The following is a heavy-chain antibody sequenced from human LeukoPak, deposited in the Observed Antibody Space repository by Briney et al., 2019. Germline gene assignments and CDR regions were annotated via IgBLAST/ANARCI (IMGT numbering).Heavy chain of an antibody. CDR3: ARDTGYCGGDCYSADAFDI. CDR1: GFTFSSYS. CDR2: VSSSSSYI. Sequence: GGSLRLSCAASGFTFSSYSMNWVRQAPGKGLEWVSSVSSSSSYIYYADSVKGRFTISRDNAKNSLYLQMNSLRAEDTAVYYCARDTGYCGGDCYSADAFDIWGQGTKVTVSS. V-gene: IGHV3-21*01. J-gene: IGHJ3*02. D-gene: IGHD2-21*02.